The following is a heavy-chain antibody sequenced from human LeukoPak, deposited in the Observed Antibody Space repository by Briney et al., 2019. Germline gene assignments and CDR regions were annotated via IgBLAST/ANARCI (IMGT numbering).Heavy chain of an antibody. CDR3: ATPRMDGWFFLDY. Sequence: ASVKVSCKASGGTFSSYAISWVRQAPGQGLEWMGGVIPIFGTANYAQKFQGRVTITADESTSTAYMELSSLRSEDTAVYYCATPRMDGWFFLDYWGQGTLVTVSS. CDR2: VIPIFGTA. CDR1: GGTFSSYA. J-gene: IGHJ4*02. V-gene: IGHV1-69*13. D-gene: IGHD3-10*01.